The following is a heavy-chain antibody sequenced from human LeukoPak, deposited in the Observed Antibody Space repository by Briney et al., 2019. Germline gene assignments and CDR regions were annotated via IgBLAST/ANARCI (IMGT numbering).Heavy chain of an antibody. D-gene: IGHD2-2*01. V-gene: IGHV1-2*02. Sequence: ASVKVSCKTSGYTFTGSYLHWVRQVPGQGLESMGWTNPSTGGTKSAQQFEGRVTMTRDTSNTTGYLELRSLRLDDTATYYCARGGAFCSITTCHEFDHWGQGTLVIVSS. CDR1: GYTFTGSY. CDR2: TNPSTGGT. J-gene: IGHJ4*02. CDR3: ARGGAFCSITTCHEFDH.